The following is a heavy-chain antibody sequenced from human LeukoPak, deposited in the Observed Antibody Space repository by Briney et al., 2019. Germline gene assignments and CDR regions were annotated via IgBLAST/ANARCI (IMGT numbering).Heavy chain of an antibody. CDR3: VRDSRAHYYYGSGSYNGI. CDR2: VTWNGGST. Sequence: PGGSLRLSCAASGFTFSTYWMHWVRQGPGKGLEWVSGVTWNGGSTGYADSVKGRFTISRDNAKNSLYLQTNSLRAEDTALYYCVRDSRAHYYYGSGSYNGIWGQGTMVTVSS. V-gene: IGHV3-20*04. J-gene: IGHJ3*02. CDR1: GFTFSTYW. D-gene: IGHD3-10*01.